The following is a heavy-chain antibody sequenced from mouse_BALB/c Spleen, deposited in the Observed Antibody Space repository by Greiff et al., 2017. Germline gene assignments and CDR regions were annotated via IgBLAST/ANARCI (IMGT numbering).Heavy chain of an antibody. J-gene: IGHJ3*01. CDR1: GFTFSSYG. Sequence: DVKLVESGGGLVQPGGSLKLSCAASGFTFSSYGMSWVRQTPDKRLELVATINSNGGSTYYPDSVKGRFTISRDNAKNTLYLQMSSLKSEDTAMYYCARATGYDYDAWFAYWGQGTLVTVSA. D-gene: IGHD2-4*01. CDR2: INSNGGST. CDR3: ARATGYDYDAWFAY. V-gene: IGHV5-6-3*01.